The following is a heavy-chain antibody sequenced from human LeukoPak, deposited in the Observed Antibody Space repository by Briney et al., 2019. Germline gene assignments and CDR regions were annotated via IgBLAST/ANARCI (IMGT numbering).Heavy chain of an antibody. J-gene: IGHJ4*02. CDR2: ISWNSGSI. CDR1: GFTFDDYA. V-gene: IGHV3-9*01. Sequence: GGSLRLSCAASGFTFDDYAMHWVRQAPGKGLEWVSGISWNSGSIGYADSVKGRFTISRDNAKNSLYLQMNSLRAEDTALYYCAKDRKGYSYGYLGYWGQGTLVTVSS. D-gene: IGHD5-18*01. CDR3: AKDRKGYSYGYLGY.